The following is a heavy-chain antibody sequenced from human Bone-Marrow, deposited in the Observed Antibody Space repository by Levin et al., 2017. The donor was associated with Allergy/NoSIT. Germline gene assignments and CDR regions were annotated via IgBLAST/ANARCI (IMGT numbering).Heavy chain of an antibody. CDR2: ISYDGSNK. D-gene: IGHD5-12*01. J-gene: IGHJ4*02. CDR3: AKAFPAGGGYDPFDY. CDR1: GFTFSSYG. Sequence: GGSLRLSCAASGFTFSSYGMHWVRQAPGKGLEWVAVISYDGSNKYYADSVKGRFTISRDNSKNTLYLQMNSLRAEDTAVYYCAKAFPAGGGYDPFDYWGQGTLVTVSS. V-gene: IGHV3-30*18.